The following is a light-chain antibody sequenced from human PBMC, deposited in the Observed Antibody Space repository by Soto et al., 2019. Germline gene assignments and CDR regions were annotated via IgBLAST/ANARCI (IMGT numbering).Light chain of an antibody. V-gene: IGKV3-11*01. CDR3: QQRYNWPLT. CDR2: DAS. CDR1: QSVNNY. J-gene: IGKJ4*01. Sequence: EIVLTQSPATLSLSPGKRATLSCRASQSVNNYLAWYQQKPGQAPRLLIYDASNRAPGIPARFSGSGSGTDFTLTISSLEYDDFAVYYCQQRYNWPLTFGGGTKVEIK.